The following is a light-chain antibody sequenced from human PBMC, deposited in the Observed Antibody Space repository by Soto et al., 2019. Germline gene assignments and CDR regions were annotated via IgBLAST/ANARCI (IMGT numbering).Light chain of an antibody. V-gene: IGKV1-5*03. CDR1: QSISNW. Sequence: DIQMTQSTSTLSASVGDRVTITCRASQSISNWLAWYQQKPGKAPDLLIYKASTLESGVPSRFSGSGSGTEFTLTISSLQPDDIASYDCHQYNSAFGGGTKVEIK. CDR2: KAS. J-gene: IGKJ4*01. CDR3: HQYNSA.